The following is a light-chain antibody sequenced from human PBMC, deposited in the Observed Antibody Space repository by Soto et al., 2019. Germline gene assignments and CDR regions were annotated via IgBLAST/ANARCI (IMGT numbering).Light chain of an antibody. V-gene: IGLV1-47*01. CDR3: STWDYSLSALPYV. CDR2: RND. J-gene: IGLJ1*01. Sequence: QSVLTQPPSASGTPAQRVTISCSGSSPNIGRNYAYWYQQVPGTAPKLLISRNDERPSGVPDRFSGSKSGTSASLAISGLRSEDEADYYCSTWDYSLSALPYVFGTGTKVTVL. CDR1: SPNIGRNY.